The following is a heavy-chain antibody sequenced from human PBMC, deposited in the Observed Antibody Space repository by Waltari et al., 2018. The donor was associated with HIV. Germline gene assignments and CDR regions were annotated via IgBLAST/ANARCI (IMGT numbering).Heavy chain of an antibody. CDR3: ATGGGQFRFGVAKRTYGMDV. J-gene: IGHJ6*02. CDR2: ISSSGSTI. CDR1: GFTFSDYY. Sequence: QVQLVESGGGLVKPGGSLRLSCAASGFTFSDYYMSWIRQAPGPGLEWVSYISSSGSTIYYADSVKGRFTISRDNAKNSLYLQMSSLRAEDTAVYYCATGGGQFRFGVAKRTYGMDVWGQGTTVTVSS. D-gene: IGHD3-10*01. V-gene: IGHV3-11*01.